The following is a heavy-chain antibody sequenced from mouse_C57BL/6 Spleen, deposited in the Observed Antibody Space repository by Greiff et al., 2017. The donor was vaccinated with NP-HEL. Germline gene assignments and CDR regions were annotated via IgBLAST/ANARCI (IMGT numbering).Heavy chain of an antibody. CDR2: INPSNGGT. J-gene: IGHJ2*01. Sequence: QVQLKESGTELVKPGASVKLSCKASGYTFTSYWMHWVKQRPGQGLEWIGNINPSNGGTNYNEKFKSKATLTVDKSSSTAYMQLSSLTSEDSAVYYCARIPGYSYYFDYWGKGTTLTVSS. CDR3: ARIPGYSYYFDY. CDR1: GYTFTSYW. D-gene: IGHD2-3*01. V-gene: IGHV1-53*01.